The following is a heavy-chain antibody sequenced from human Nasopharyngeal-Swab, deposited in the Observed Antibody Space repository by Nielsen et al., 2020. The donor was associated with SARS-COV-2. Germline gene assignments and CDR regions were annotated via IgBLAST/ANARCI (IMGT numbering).Heavy chain of an antibody. V-gene: IGHV1-69*13. CDR3: ASGNYGSGYYYYYMDV. CDR2: IIPIFGTA. CDR1: GGTFSSYA. J-gene: IGHJ6*03. D-gene: IGHD1-7*01. Sequence: SVKVSCKASGGTFSSYAISWVRQAPAQGLEWMGGIIPIFGTANYAQKFQGRVTITADESTSTAYMELSSLRSEDTAVYYCASGNYGSGYYYYYMDVWGKGTTVTVSS.